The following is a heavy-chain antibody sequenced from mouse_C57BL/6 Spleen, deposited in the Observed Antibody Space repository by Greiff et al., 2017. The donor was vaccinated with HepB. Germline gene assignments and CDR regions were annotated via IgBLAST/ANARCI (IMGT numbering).Heavy chain of an antibody. D-gene: IGHD1-1*01. CDR3: ARFGYYGSEDYAMDY. V-gene: IGHV1-69*01. Sequence: QVQLQQSGAELVMPGASVKLSCKASGYTFTSYWMHWVKQRPGQGLEWIGEIDPSDSYTNYNQKFKGKSTLTVDKSSSTAYMQLSSLTSEDSAVYYCARFGYYGSEDYAMDYWGQGTSVTVSS. CDR2: IDPSDSYT. CDR1: GYTFTSYW. J-gene: IGHJ4*01.